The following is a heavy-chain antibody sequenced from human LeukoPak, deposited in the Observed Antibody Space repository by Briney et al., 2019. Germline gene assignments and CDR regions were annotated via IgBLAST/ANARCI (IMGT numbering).Heavy chain of an antibody. Sequence: KPSETLSLTCTVSGGSISSYYWSWIRQPPGKGLEWIGYIYYSGSTNYNPSLKSRVTISVDTSKNQFSLKLSSVTAADTAVYYCARVVIAARPYFDYWGQGTLATVSS. D-gene: IGHD6-6*01. J-gene: IGHJ4*02. CDR1: GGSISSYY. CDR3: ARVVIAARPYFDY. CDR2: IYYSGST. V-gene: IGHV4-59*01.